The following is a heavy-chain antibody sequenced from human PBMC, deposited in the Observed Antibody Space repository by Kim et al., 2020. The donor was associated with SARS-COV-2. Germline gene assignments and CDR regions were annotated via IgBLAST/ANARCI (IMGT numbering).Heavy chain of an antibody. CDR2: VSSDARIT. CDR1: GFTFGNYW. J-gene: IGHJ4*02. D-gene: IGHD3-10*01. V-gene: IGHV3-74*01. CDR3: ARGYYNGGAHYLIDH. Sequence: GGSLRLSCAGSGFTFGNYWMHWVRQVPGKGLVWVSRVSSDARITAYAESVKGRFTISRDDAKNTVYLQMNSLRAEDTAVYYCARGYYNGGAHYLIDHWGQGTLVTVSS.